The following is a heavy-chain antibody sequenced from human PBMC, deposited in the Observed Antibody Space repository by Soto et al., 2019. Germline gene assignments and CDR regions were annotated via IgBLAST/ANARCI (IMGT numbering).Heavy chain of an antibody. V-gene: IGHV3-30-3*01. J-gene: IGHJ4*02. CDR1: GFTFSSYA. CDR2: ISYDGSNK. CDR3: ARVDYDFWSGYRY. D-gene: IGHD3-3*01. Sequence: ESGGGVVQPGRSLRLSCAASGFTFSSYAMHWVRQAPGKGLEWVAVISYDGSNKYYADSVKGRFTISRDNSKNTLYLQMNSLRAEDTAVYYCARVDYDFWSGYRYWGQGTLVTVSS.